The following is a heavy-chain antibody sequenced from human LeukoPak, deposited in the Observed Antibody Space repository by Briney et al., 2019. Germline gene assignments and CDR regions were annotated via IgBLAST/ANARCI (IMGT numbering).Heavy chain of an antibody. J-gene: IGHJ5*02. CDR1: GYTFTSYW. CDR3: ARRDYTSVWFDP. CDR2: IYPAGSET. D-gene: IGHD4-11*01. V-gene: IGHV5-51*01. Sequence: GESLKISCKGSGYTFTSYWIGWVRQMPGKGLEWMGLIYPAGSETIYSPSFQGQVTISVDWSTSTVYLQWNTLKASDTAMYFCARRDYTSVWFDPWGQGTLVTVSS.